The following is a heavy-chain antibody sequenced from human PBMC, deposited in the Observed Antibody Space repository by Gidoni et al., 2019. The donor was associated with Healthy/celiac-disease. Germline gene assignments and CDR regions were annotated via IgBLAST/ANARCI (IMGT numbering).Heavy chain of an antibody. D-gene: IGHD5-12*01. CDR1: GFTFSNAW. Sequence: EVQLVESGGGLVKPGGSLRLSCAASGFTFSNAWMSWVRQAPGKGLEWVGRIKSKTDGGTTDYAAPVKGRFTISRDDSKNTLYLQMNSLKTEDTAVYYCTTAELATIRVEAFDIWGQGTMVTVSS. J-gene: IGHJ3*02. CDR3: TTAELATIRVEAFDI. V-gene: IGHV3-15*01. CDR2: IKSKTDGGTT.